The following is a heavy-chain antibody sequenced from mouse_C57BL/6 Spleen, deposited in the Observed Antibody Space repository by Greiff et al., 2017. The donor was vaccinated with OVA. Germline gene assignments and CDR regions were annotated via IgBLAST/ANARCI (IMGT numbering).Heavy chain of an antibody. CDR2: IYPGDGDT. Sequence: VQLQQSGPELVKPGASVKISCKASGYAFSSSWMNWVKQRPGKGLEWIGRIYPGDGDTNYNGKFKGKATLTADKSSSTAYMQLSSLTSEDSAVYFCAGGYDNYVGYYAMDYWGQGTSVTVSS. D-gene: IGHD2-10*02. V-gene: IGHV1-82*01. CDR3: AGGYDNYVGYYAMDY. CDR1: GYAFSSSW. J-gene: IGHJ4*01.